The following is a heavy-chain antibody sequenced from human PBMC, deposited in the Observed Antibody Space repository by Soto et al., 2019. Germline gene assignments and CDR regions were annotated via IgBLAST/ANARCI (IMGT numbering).Heavy chain of an antibody. CDR3: AKDRSSTSCYAFDY. D-gene: IGHD2-2*01. CDR2: IRFDGSNI. Sequence: GGSLRLSCAVSGIIFTGYGMHWVRQVPGKGLEWVAVIRFDGSNIYYADFVKGRFTISRDSSKNTLYLQMNSLRAEDAAVYYCAKDRSSTSCYAFDYWGQGTLVTV. CDR1: GIIFTGYG. J-gene: IGHJ4*02. V-gene: IGHV3-30*02.